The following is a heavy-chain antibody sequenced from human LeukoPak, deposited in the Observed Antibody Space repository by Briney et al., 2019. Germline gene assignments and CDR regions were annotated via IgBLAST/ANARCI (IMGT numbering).Heavy chain of an antibody. Sequence: GGSLRLSCAASGFTFSSYAMSWVRQAPGKGLEWVSAISGSGGSTYYADSVKGRFTISRDNSKNTLYLQMSSLRAEDTAVYYCANFLGGSGSYYYYGMDVWGQGTTVTVSS. CDR3: ANFLGGSGSYYYYGMDV. CDR1: GFTFSSYA. V-gene: IGHV3-23*01. CDR2: ISGSGGST. J-gene: IGHJ6*02. D-gene: IGHD3-10*01.